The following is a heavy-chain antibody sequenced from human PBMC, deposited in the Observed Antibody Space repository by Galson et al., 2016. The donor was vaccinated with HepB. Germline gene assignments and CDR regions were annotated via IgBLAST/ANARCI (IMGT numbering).Heavy chain of an antibody. Sequence: PALVKPTQTLTLTCTFSGFSLSTSGVGVGWIRQPPGKALEWLALIYWVVDKRYSPSLKSMPTISKDTTTNQVALTMTDMDPVDTATHYFAHSVSTPRVSYYYYFGMDVWGQGTTVTVSS. CDR1: GFSLSTSGVG. CDR2: IYWVVDK. CDR3: AHSVSTPRVSYYYYFGMDV. J-gene: IGHJ6*02. V-gene: IGHV2-5*02.